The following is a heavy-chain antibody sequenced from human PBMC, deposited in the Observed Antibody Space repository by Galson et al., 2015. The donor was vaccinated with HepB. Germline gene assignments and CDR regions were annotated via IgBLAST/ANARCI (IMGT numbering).Heavy chain of an antibody. CDR3: ARVDELWEGYYYYGMDV. V-gene: IGHV7-4-1*02. D-gene: IGHD1-26*01. CDR1: RYTFTKFG. CDR2: INTNTGNP. Sequence: SVKVSCKAYRYTFTKFGISWVRQAPGQGLEWMGWINTNTGNPTYAQGFTGRFVFSLDTSVSTAYLQISSLKAEDTAVYYCARVDELWEGYYYYGMDVWGQGTTVTVSS. J-gene: IGHJ6*02.